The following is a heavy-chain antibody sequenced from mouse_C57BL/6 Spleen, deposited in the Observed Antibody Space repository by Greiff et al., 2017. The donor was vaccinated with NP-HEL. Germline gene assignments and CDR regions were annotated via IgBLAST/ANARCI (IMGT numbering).Heavy chain of an antibody. J-gene: IGHJ2*01. CDR3: ARSNTVVAFDY. CDR1: GYTFTSYW. D-gene: IGHD1-1*01. CDR2: IHPNSGST. V-gene: IGHV1-64*01. Sequence: QVQLQQPGAELVKPGASVKLSCKASGYTFTSYWMHWVKQRPGQGLEWIGMIHPNSGSTNYNENFKSKATLTVDKSSSTAYMQLSSLTSDDSAVYYCARSNTVVAFDYWGQGTTLTVSS.